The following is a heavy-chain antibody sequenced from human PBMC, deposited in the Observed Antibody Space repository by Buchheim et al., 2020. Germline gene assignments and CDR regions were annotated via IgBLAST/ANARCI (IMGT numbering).Heavy chain of an antibody. J-gene: IGHJ6*02. D-gene: IGHD2-2*02. CDR2: ISYDGSNK. CDR3: AKDHRVVVPAAIGYYYGMDV. Sequence: QVQLVESGGGVVQPGRSLRLSCAASGFTFSSYGMHWVRQAPGKGLEWVAVISYDGSNKYYADSVKGRFTISRDNSKNTLYLQMNSLRAEDTAVYYCAKDHRVVVPAAIGYYYGMDVWGQGTT. V-gene: IGHV3-30*18. CDR1: GFTFSSYG.